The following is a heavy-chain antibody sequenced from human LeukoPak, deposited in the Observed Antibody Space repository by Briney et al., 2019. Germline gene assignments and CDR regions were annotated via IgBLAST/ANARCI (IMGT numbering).Heavy chain of an antibody. D-gene: IGHD6-13*01. J-gene: IGHJ4*02. Sequence: PSETLSLTCTVSGGSVSSYYWSWIRQPPGKGLEWIGYIYYSGTTNYNPSLKSRVTISVDTSKNQFSLKLSSVTAADTAVYYCARGVYIAAAQYAYWGQGTLVTVSS. CDR1: GGSVSSYY. CDR3: ARGVYIAAAQYAY. CDR2: IYYSGTT. V-gene: IGHV4-59*02.